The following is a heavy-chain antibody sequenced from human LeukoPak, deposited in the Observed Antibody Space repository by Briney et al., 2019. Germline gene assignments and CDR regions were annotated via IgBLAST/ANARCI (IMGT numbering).Heavy chain of an antibody. CDR2: IWNDGSNK. CDR3: AKTRKYYYDSSGYYIDY. Sequence: GGSLRLSCAASGFTFNVYGIHWVRQAPGKGLEWVAVIWNDGSNKYYADSVKGRFTISRDNSKDTLYLQMNSLRVEDTAVYYCAKTRKYYYDSSGYYIDYWGQGTLVTVSS. D-gene: IGHD3-22*01. CDR1: GFTFNVYG. J-gene: IGHJ4*02. V-gene: IGHV3-33*06.